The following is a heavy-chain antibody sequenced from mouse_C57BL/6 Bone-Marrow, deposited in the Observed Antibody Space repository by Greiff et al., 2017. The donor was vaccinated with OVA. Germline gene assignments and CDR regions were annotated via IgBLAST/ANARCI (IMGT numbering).Heavy chain of an antibody. CDR1: GFTFSSYG. D-gene: IGHD2-2*01. CDR3: ARLVLWFAY. CDR2: ISSGGSYT. V-gene: IGHV5-6*01. Sequence: EVKLMESGGDLVKPGGSLKLSCAASGFTFSSYGMSWVRQTPDKRLEWVATISSGGSYTYYPDSVKGRFTISRDNAKNTLYLQMSSLKSEDTAMYYCARLVLWFAYWGQGTLVTVSA. J-gene: IGHJ3*01.